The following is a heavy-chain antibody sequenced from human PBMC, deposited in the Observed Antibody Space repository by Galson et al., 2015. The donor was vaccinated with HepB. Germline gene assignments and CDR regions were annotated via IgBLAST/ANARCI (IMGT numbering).Heavy chain of an antibody. CDR2: IRSKAYGGTT. Sequence: SLRLSCAASGFTFGDYAMSWVRQAPGKGLEWVGFIRSKAYGGTTEYAASVKGRFTISRDDSKSIAYLQMNSLRTEDTAVYYCTRDADQEALGYDSSGYYAPWGQGTLVTVSS. CDR3: TRDADQEALGYDSSGYYAP. V-gene: IGHV3-49*04. J-gene: IGHJ5*02. CDR1: GFTFGDYA. D-gene: IGHD3-22*01.